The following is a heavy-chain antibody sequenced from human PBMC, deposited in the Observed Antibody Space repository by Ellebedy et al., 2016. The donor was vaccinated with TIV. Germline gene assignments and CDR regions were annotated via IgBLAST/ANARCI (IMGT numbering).Heavy chain of an antibody. J-gene: IGHJ4*02. Sequence: ASVKVSCKASGDTFSTYAINWVRQAPGQGLEWMGRIIPILGITYYAQKFQGRVTITADKSTSTAYMELSSLRSEDTAVYYCARDSKVMAVDYWGQGTLVTVSS. V-gene: IGHV1-69*04. CDR2: IIPILGIT. CDR1: GDTFSTYA. CDR3: ARDSKVMAVDY. D-gene: IGHD5-24*01.